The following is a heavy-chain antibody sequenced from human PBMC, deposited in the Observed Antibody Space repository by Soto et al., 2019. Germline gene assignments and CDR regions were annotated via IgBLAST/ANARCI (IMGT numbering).Heavy chain of an antibody. CDR2: ISSSSSTI. D-gene: IGHD2-15*01. V-gene: IGHV3-48*02. Sequence: GWSLRLSCSASVFTFSSYSMNWCRQAPGKGLEWVSYISSSSSTIYYADSVKGRFTISRDNAKNSLYLQMNSLRDEDTAVYYCARAFPAVVVAAGSLGAFDIWGQGTMVTVSS. CDR1: VFTFSSYS. J-gene: IGHJ3*02. CDR3: ARAFPAVVVAAGSLGAFDI.